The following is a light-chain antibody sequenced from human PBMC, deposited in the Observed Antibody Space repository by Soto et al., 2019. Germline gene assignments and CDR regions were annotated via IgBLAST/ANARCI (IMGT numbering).Light chain of an antibody. V-gene: IGKV3-20*01. CDR1: QSLSSSF. CDR3: QQYGNSRT. Sequence: EIMLTQSPGTLSLSPGERATLSCRASQSLSSSFFAWYQQKPGQAPRLLIYGASTRATGIPDRFSGSGSGTDFTLTITRLEPEDFAVYYCQQYGNSRTFGQGTKVDIK. J-gene: IGKJ1*01. CDR2: GAS.